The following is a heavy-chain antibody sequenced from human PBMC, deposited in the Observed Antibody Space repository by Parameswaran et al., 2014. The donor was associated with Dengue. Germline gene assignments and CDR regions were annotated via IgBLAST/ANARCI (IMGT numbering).Heavy chain of an antibody. D-gene: IGHD4-23*01. J-gene: IGHJ6*02. V-gene: IGHV4-59*01. CDR2: IYYSGST. Sequence: WIRQPPGKGLEWIGYIYYSGSTNYNPSLKSRVTISVDTSKNQFSLKLSSVTAADTAVYYCARDGGWDGGNDGGYYYYGMDVWGQGTTVTVSS. CDR3: ARDGGWDGGNDGGYYYYGMDV.